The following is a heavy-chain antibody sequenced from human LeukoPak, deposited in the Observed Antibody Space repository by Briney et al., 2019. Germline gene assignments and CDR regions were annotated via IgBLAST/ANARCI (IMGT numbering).Heavy chain of an antibody. Sequence: SETLSLTCTVSGGSISSYSWSWIRQPAGKGLEWIRRVYISGSTNYNPSLKSRVTMSVDTSKNQFSLKLSSVTAADTAVYYCARSRDGYNSVDYWGQGTLVTVSS. J-gene: IGHJ4*02. V-gene: IGHV4-4*07. CDR1: GGSISSYS. D-gene: IGHD5-24*01. CDR3: ARSRDGYNSVDY. CDR2: VYISGST.